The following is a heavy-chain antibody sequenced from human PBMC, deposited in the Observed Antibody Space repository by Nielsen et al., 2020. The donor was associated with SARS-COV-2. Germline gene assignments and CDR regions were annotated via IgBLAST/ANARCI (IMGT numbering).Heavy chain of an antibody. V-gene: IGHV1-18*01. Sequence: ASVKVSCKASGYTFTSYGISWVRQAPGRGLEWMGWISAYNGNTNYAQKLQGRVTMTTDTSTSTAYMELRSLRSDDTAVYYCARVPPIVVVPAARGGWFDPWGQGTLVTVSS. D-gene: IGHD2-2*01. CDR1: GYTFTSYG. J-gene: IGHJ5*02. CDR2: ISAYNGNT. CDR3: ARVPPIVVVPAARGGWFDP.